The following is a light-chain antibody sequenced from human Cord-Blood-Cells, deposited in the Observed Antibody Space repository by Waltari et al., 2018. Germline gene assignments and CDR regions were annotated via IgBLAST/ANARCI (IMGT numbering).Light chain of an antibody. CDR3: RQYDNRPLT. V-gene: IGKV1-33*01. CDR2: DAS. J-gene: IGKJ4*01. CDR1: QDISNY. Sequence: DIQMTQSPSSLSASVGDRVTITCQASQDISNYLNWYQQKPGKTPKLLIYDASNLETRVPSRFSGSGSWTDFTFPISSLQPEDIATYYCRQYDNRPLTFGGGTKVEIK.